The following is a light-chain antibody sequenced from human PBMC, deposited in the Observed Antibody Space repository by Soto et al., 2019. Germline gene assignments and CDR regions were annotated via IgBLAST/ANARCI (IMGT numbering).Light chain of an antibody. Sequence: QSALTQPRSVSGSPGESVTISCTGTSSDIGAYNYVFWYRQYPGKSPKLMIYDVYKRPSGVPDRFSGSKSANTASLTISGLQTEDEADYHCCSHAGSRSLVFGGGTKVTVL. V-gene: IGLV2-11*01. CDR2: DVY. CDR3: CSHAGSRSLV. J-gene: IGLJ3*02. CDR1: SSDIGAYNY.